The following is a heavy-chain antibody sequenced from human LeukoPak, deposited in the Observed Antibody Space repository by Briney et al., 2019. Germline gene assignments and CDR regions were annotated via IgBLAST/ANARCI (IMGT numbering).Heavy chain of an antibody. CDR1: GYTFTSYG. J-gene: IGHJ4*02. CDR2: ISAYNGNT. CDR3: AREGRGYYDSSGYYYYFDY. V-gene: IGHV1-18*01. D-gene: IGHD3-22*01. Sequence: ASVKVSCKASGYTFTSYGISWVRQAPGQGLEWMGWISAYNGNTNYARKLQGRVTMTTDTSTSTAYMELRSLRSDDTAVYYCAREGRGYYDSSGYYYYFDYWGQGTLVTVSS.